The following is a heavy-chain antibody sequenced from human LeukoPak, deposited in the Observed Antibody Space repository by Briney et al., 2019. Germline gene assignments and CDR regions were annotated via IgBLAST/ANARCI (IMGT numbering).Heavy chain of an antibody. D-gene: IGHD4-17*01. CDR1: GYTFTSYG. CDR3: ARGYRGVTTYYYYYYMDV. V-gene: IGHV1-8*02. CDR2: INPNSGNT. J-gene: IGHJ6*03. Sequence: GASVKVSCKASGYTFTSYGISWVRQAPGQGLEWMGWINPNSGNTGYAQKFQGRVTMTRNTSISTAYMELSSLRSEDTAVYYCARGYRGVTTYYYYYYMDVWGKGTTVTISS.